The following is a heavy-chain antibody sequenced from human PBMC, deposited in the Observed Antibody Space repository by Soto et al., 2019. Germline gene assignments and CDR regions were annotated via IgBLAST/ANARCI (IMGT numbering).Heavy chain of an antibody. CDR3: CRDVTINANCIDS. CDR2: IYYTGKT. Sequence: HVQLQESGPGLVKPSQTLSLTCSVSGDSLHIGGYYWTWLRQRPGEGLEWMGDIYYTGKTYYNPSLESRLTMSVDKSKNQVSLKLDSVTAADTAVYYCCRDVTINANCIDSWGQGTLVTVSS. V-gene: IGHV4-31*03. CDR1: GDSLHIGGYY. D-gene: IGHD2-2*01. J-gene: IGHJ5*01.